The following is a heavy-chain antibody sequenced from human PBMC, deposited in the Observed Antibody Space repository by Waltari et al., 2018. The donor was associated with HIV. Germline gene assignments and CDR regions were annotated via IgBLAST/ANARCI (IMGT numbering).Heavy chain of an antibody. CDR3: ARDRSEGGGYYYYGLDV. D-gene: IGHD2-15*01. CDR2: IWYDGTNK. Sequence: QVQLVESGGGVVQPGRSLRLSCAASGFTFSSYGMHWVRQAPGKGLGWGEVIWYDGTNKSYADSGKGRFTISRDNSKNPLYLQMNSLRADDTAVYYCARDRSEGGGYYYYGLDVWGQGTTVTVSS. V-gene: IGHV3-33*01. J-gene: IGHJ6*02. CDR1: GFTFSSYG.